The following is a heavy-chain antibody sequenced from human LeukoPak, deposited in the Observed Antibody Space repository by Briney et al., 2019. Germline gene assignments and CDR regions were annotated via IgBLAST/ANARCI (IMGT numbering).Heavy chain of an antibody. CDR2: IYYSGST. Sequence: PSETLSLTCTVSGGSISSSSYYWGWIRQPPGKGLEWIGSIYYSGSTYYNPSLKSRVTISVDTSKNQFSLKLSSVTAADTAVYYCARPEYSYGPFDYWGQGTLVTDSS. J-gene: IGHJ4*02. V-gene: IGHV4-39*01. CDR1: GGSISSSSYY. CDR3: ARPEYSYGPFDY. D-gene: IGHD5-18*01.